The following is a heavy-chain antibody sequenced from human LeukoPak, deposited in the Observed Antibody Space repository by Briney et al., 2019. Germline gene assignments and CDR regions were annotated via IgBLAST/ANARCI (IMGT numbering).Heavy chain of an antibody. Sequence: PGGSLRLSCAASGFTFSDFWMHWVRQAPGKGLVWVSRISSGGSVKNYADSVKGRLTIFRDNPKNTLYLQINRLRAEDTDVYYFAKPYDDIWGQGTMVTVSS. V-gene: IGHV3-74*01. J-gene: IGHJ3*02. CDR1: GFTFSDFW. D-gene: IGHD5-12*01. CDR2: ISSGGSVK. CDR3: AKPYDDI.